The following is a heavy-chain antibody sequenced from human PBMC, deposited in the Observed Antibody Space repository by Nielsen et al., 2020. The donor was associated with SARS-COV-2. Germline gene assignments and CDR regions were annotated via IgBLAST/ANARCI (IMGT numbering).Heavy chain of an antibody. CDR3: ARDGNYDFWSGSRNYYYYMDA. CDR2: INHSGST. J-gene: IGHJ6*03. Sequence: SETLSLTCAVYGGSFSGYYWSWIRQPPGKGREWIGEINHSGSTNYNPSLKSRVTISVDTSKNQFSLKLSSVTAADTAVYYCARDGNYDFWSGSRNYYYYMDAWGKGTTVTVSS. D-gene: IGHD3-3*01. V-gene: IGHV4-34*01. CDR1: GGSFSGYY.